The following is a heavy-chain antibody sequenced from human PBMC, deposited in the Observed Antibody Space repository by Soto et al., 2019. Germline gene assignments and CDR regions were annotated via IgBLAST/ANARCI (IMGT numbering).Heavy chain of an antibody. Sequence: QVQLQESGPGLVKPSETLSLTCTVSGASIGSDYWSWIRQPPGKGLEWIGYIYYTGTTNYNPSLKSRLTMSVDTPKNQLSLKLSSVTAADTAVYYCASGGEYFQHWGQGTLVTVSS. V-gene: IGHV4-59*08. J-gene: IGHJ1*01. D-gene: IGHD3-10*01. CDR3: ASGGEYFQH. CDR1: GASIGSDY. CDR2: IYYTGTT.